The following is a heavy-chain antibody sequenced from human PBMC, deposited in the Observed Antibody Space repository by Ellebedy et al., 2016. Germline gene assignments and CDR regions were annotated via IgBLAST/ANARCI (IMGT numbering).Heavy chain of an antibody. J-gene: IGHJ4*02. Sequence: GGSLRLXXAASGFTFSSYAMSWVRQAPGKGLEWVSAISGSGGSTYYADSVKGRFTISRDNSKNTLYLQMNSLRAEDTAVYYCAKDKIAAAGIFGYWGQGTLVTVSS. D-gene: IGHD6-13*01. V-gene: IGHV3-23*01. CDR3: AKDKIAAAGIFGY. CDR1: GFTFSSYA. CDR2: ISGSGGST.